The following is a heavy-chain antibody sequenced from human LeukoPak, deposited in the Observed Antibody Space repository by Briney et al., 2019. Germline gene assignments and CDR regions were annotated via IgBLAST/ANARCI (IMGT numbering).Heavy chain of an antibody. V-gene: IGHV4-59*01. CDR3: ARGAPYYDFWSGYSPFGWFDP. CDR1: GGSISSYY. Sequence: PSETLSLTCTVSGGSISSYYWSWIRQPPGKGLEWIGYIYYSGSTNYNPSLKSRVTISVDTSKNQFSLKLSSVTAADTAVYCCARGAPYYDFWSGYSPFGWFDPWGQGTLVTVSS. J-gene: IGHJ5*02. D-gene: IGHD3-3*01. CDR2: IYYSGST.